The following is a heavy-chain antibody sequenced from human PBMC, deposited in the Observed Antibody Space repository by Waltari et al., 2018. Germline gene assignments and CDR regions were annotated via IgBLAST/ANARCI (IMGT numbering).Heavy chain of an antibody. CDR3: ARRGSGSYYSIDY. CDR2: IYYSGST. CDR1: GGSISSSRYY. Sequence: QLQLQESGPGLVKPSETLSLTCTVAGGSISSSRYYWGWIRQPPGKGLEWIGSIYYSGSTDYNPSLKSRVTISVDTSKNQFSLKLSSVTAADTAVYYCARRGSGSYYSIDYWGQGTLVTVSS. V-gene: IGHV4-39*01. D-gene: IGHD1-26*01. J-gene: IGHJ4*02.